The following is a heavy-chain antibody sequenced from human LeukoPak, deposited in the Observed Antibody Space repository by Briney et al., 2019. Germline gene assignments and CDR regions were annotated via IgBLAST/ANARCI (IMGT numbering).Heavy chain of an antibody. D-gene: IGHD2-15*01. CDR1: GGSISSYY. V-gene: IGHV4-59*01. CDR2: IYYSGST. Sequence: PSETLSLTCTVSGGSISSYYWSWIRQPPGKGLEWIGYIYYSGSTNYNTSLKSRVTISVDTSKNQFSLKLSSVTAADTAVYYCAREFYCSGGSCYGGWFDPWGQGTLVTVSS. J-gene: IGHJ5*02. CDR3: AREFYCSGGSCYGGWFDP.